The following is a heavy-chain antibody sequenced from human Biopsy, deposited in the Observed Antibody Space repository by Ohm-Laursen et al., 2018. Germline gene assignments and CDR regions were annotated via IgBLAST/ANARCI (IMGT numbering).Heavy chain of an antibody. D-gene: IGHD2/OR15-2a*01. CDR1: GGSISRDY. J-gene: IGHJ6*02. V-gene: IGHV4-59*01. CDR3: ARATNSTGWPYYYFYGMDV. CDR2: IYYSGST. Sequence: SETLSLTCTVSGGSISRDYWSWIRRTPGKGLEWIGYIYYSGSTNYNPSLKSRVTISVDTSKNQFSLRLSSVTAADTAVYYCARATNSTGWPYYYFYGMDVWGQGTTVTVSS.